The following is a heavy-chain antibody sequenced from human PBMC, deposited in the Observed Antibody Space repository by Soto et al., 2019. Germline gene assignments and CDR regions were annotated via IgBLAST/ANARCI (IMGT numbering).Heavy chain of an antibody. CDR1: GYTLTELS. V-gene: IGHV1-24*01. D-gene: IGHD6-19*01. CDR2: FDPEDGET. Sequence: ASMNVSCKVSGYTLTELSMHWVRQAPGKGLEWMGGFDPEDGETIYAQKFQGRVTMTEDTSTDTAYMELSSLRSEDTAVYYCATVGIAVAGTPYYYYYGMDVWGQGTTVTVSS. J-gene: IGHJ6*02. CDR3: ATVGIAVAGTPYYYYYGMDV.